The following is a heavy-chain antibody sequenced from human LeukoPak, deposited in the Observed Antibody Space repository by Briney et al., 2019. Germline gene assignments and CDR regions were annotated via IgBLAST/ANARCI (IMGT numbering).Heavy chain of an antibody. CDR1: GGSIISSSYY. D-gene: IGHD3-22*01. CDR3: ARDRFDDSSGYYYHYYYYMDV. Sequence: SETLSLTCTVSGGSIISSSYYWGGIRQPPGKGLEWIGSIYYSGNTDYNPSLKSRVTISVETSKNQFSLKLSSVTAADTAVYYCARDRFDDSSGYYYHYYYYMDVWGKGTTVTVSS. V-gene: IGHV4-39*07. J-gene: IGHJ6*03. CDR2: IYYSGNT.